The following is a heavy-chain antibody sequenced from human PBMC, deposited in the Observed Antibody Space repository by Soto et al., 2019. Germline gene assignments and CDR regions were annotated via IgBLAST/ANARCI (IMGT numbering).Heavy chain of an antibody. CDR3: AKDFWPYDSSGYYFFDY. CDR1: GFTFSSYA. J-gene: IGHJ4*02. CDR2: ISGSGGST. D-gene: IGHD3-22*01. V-gene: IGHV3-23*01. Sequence: PGGSLRLSCAASGFTFSSYAMSWVRQAPGKGLEWVSAISGSGGSTYYADSVKGRFTISRDNSKNTLYLQMNSLRAEDTAVYYCAKDFWPYDSSGYYFFDYWGQGTLVTVSS.